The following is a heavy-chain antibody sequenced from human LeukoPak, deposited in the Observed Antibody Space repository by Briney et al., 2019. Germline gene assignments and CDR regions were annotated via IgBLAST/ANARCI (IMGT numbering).Heavy chain of an antibody. V-gene: IGHV4-39*07. CDR2: IYYSGST. J-gene: IGHJ4*02. D-gene: IGHD6-19*01. CDR3: ARGLTGGWNY. Sequence: PSETLSLTCTVSGGSISSSSYYWGWIRQPPGKGLEWIGSIYYSGSTYYNPSLKSRVTISVDTSKNQFSLKLSSVTAADTAVYYCARGLTGGWNYWGQGTLVTVSS. CDR1: GGSISSSSYY.